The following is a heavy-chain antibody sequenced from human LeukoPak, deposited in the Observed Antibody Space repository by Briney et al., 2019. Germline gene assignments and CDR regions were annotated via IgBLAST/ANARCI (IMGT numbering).Heavy chain of an antibody. D-gene: IGHD6-19*01. V-gene: IGHV3-30*18. CDR1: GFTFSSYG. Sequence: GGSLRLSCAASGFTFSSYGMHWVCQAPGKGLEWVAVISYDGSNKYYADSVRGRFTISRDNSKNTLYLQMNSLRAEDTAVYYCAKSRPAVDFDYWGQGTLVTVSS. J-gene: IGHJ4*02. CDR3: AKSRPAVDFDY. CDR2: ISYDGSNK.